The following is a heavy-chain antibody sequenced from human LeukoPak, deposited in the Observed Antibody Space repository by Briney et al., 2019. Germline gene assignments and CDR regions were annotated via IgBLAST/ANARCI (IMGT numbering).Heavy chain of an antibody. J-gene: IGHJ4*02. V-gene: IGHV3-23*01. Sequence: PGGSLRLSCAASGFTFSSYAVSWVRQAPGKGLECVSTISGSGGSTNYADSVKGRFTISRDNSKNTLYLQMNSLRAEDTAVYYCAREVYGDNYFDYWGQGTLVTVSS. CDR2: ISGSGGST. CDR1: GFTFSSYA. D-gene: IGHD4-17*01. CDR3: AREVYGDNYFDY.